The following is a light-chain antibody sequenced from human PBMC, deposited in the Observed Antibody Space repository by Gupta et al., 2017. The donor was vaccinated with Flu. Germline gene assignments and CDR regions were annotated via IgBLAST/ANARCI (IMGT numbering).Light chain of an antibody. J-gene: IGLJ3*02. V-gene: IGLV1-51*01. Sequence: IGTNYVSWYQQLPGTAPKLLTYDTRKPPSGVPTRLSGSKSGTPATLDIPALQTAHEADYFCEAWANAPSVVLFGGRPKITVL. CDR1: IGTNY. CDR3: EAWANAPSVVL. CDR2: DTR.